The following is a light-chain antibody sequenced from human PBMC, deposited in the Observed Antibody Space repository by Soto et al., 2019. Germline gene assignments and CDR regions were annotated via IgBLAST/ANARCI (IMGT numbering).Light chain of an antibody. J-gene: IGKJ1*01. V-gene: IGKV3-11*01. CDR1: QSVSTY. Sequence: EIVLTQSPATLSLSPGERATLSCRASQSVSTYLAWYQQKPGLAPRLLIYDASKRATGIPVRFSGSGSGTDSTLTITSLEPEDFGVYYCQQRSNWPPTWTFGQGTKVDIK. CDR3: QQRSNWPPTWT. CDR2: DAS.